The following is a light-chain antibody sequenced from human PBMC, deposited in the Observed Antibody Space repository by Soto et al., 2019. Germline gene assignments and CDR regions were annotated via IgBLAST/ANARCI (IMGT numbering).Light chain of an antibody. V-gene: IGKV3-15*01. J-gene: IGKJ5*01. Sequence: EIVMTQSPATLSVSPGERAPLSCRASQSVSSNLAWYQQTRGPAPRLLIYGASTRATGIPARFSGSGSGTEYTLTISSLQSEDFAVYYCQQYDNWPPITFGQGTRLEVK. CDR3: QQYDNWPPIT. CDR2: GAS. CDR1: QSVSSN.